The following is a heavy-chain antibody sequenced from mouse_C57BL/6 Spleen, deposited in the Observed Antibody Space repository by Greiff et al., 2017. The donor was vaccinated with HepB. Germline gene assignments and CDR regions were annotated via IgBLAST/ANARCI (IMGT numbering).Heavy chain of an antibody. Sequence: QVTLKVSGPGILQSSQTLSLTCSFSGFSLSTSGMGVSWISQPSGKGLEWLAHIYWDDDKRYNPSLKSRLTISKDTSRTQVFLKITSVDTDYTATYSSSRRGARYDSAWFAYWGQGSLVTVSA. D-gene: IGHD2-12*01. J-gene: IGHJ3*01. CDR2: IYWDDDK. V-gene: IGHV8-12*01. CDR3: SRRGARYDSAWFAY. CDR1: GFSLSTSGMG.